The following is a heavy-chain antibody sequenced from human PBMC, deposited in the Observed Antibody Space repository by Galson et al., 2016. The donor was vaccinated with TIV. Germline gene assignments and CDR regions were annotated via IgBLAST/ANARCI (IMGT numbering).Heavy chain of an antibody. CDR1: GFTFDDYA. Sequence: SLRLSCAASGFTFDDYAMHWVRQVPGRGLEWVSVISWNSGSIVYADSVKGRFFISRDNAKKSLYLQINSLRAEDGALYYCAKGQLRAARRFYYMDVWGKGTTVTVSS. CDR3: AKGQLRAARRFYYMDV. CDR2: ISWNSGSI. D-gene: IGHD1-14*01. J-gene: IGHJ6*03. V-gene: IGHV3-9*01.